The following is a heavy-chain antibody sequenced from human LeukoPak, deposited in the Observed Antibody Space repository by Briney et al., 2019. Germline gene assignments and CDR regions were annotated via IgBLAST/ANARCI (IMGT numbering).Heavy chain of an antibody. CDR2: ITWDGQNI. D-gene: IGHD5-18*01. CDR1: GFTFEDFT. J-gene: IGHJ4*02. CDR3: SKGDDRYGFDY. V-gene: IGHV3-43*01. Sequence: GGSLRLSCAASGFTFEDFTMHWVRQAPGKALEWVSLITWDGQNIEYQDSVKGRFTISRDDSENSLYLQMKSLKTEDTALYFCSKGDDRYGFDYWGQGTLVTVSS.